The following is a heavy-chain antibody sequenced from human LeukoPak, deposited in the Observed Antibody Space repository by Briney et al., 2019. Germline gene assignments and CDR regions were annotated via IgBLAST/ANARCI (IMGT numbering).Heavy chain of an antibody. J-gene: IGHJ4*02. CDR2: INTNTGNP. CDR3: AREAPGIAVAGEFDY. V-gene: IGHV7-4-1*02. Sequence: ASMKVSCKASGYTFTSYAMNWVRQAPGQGLEWMGWINTNTGNPTYAQGFTGRFVFSLDTSVSTAYLQISSLKAEDTAVYYCAREAPGIAVAGEFDYWGQGTLVTVSS. D-gene: IGHD6-19*01. CDR1: GYTFTSYA.